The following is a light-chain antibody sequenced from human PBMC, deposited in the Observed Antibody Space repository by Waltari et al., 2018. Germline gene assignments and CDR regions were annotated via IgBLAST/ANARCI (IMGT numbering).Light chain of an antibody. CDR3: QQSYSTPLT. CDR1: QGISVY. CDR2: RAS. V-gene: IGKV1-39*01. Sequence: DIQMTQSPSPLSASVGDRVTITCRASQGISVYVNWYQQKPGKAPKLLIERASSLQGGVPSRFSGSGSGTDFTRTISSLQPEDFATYYCQQSYSTPLTFGQWTRLDIK. J-gene: IGKJ5*01.